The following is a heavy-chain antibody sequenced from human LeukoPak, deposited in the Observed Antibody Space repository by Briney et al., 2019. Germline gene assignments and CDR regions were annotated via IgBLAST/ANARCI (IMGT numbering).Heavy chain of an antibody. CDR3: VRLPTGYPNWFDP. J-gene: IGHJ5*02. CDR1: GGSISSSSSY. V-gene: IGHV4-39*01. Sequence: PSETLSLTRTVSGGSISSSSSYWGWIRQPPGKGLEWIGNIFYSGATYYNPSLKSRVTISLDTSKNQFSLRLSPVTAADTAFYYCVRLPTGYPNWFDPWGQGTLVTVSS. D-gene: IGHD3-9*01. CDR2: IFYSGAT.